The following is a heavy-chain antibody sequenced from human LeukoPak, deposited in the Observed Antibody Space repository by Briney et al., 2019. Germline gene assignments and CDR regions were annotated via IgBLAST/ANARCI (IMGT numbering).Heavy chain of an antibody. D-gene: IGHD2-8*01. CDR1: GFSLSTSGVG. Sequence: SGPTLVNPTQTLTLTCTFSGFSLSTSGVGAGWIRRPPGKALEWLALIYWDNDKRYSPSLKSRVTITKDTSKNQVVLRMTNMDPVDTATYYCAHLSKYCTSGVCYYFDYWGQGTLVTVSS. CDR3: AHLSKYCTSGVCYYFDY. V-gene: IGHV2-5*02. J-gene: IGHJ4*02. CDR2: IYWDNDK.